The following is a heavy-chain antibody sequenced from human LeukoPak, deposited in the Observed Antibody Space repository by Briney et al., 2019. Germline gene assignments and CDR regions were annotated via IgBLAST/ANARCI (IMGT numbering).Heavy chain of an antibody. D-gene: IGHD3-16*02. CDR2: IYHSGST. CDR1: GGSISSSNW. J-gene: IGHJ5*02. Sequence: PSGTLSLTCAVSGGSISSSNWWSWVRQPPGKGLEWIGEIYHSGSTNYNPSLKSRVTISVDKSKNQFSLKLSSVTAADTAVYYCARVKSYDYVWGSYPRGNWFDPWGQGTLVTVSS. CDR3: ARVKSYDYVWGSYPRGNWFDP. V-gene: IGHV4-4*02.